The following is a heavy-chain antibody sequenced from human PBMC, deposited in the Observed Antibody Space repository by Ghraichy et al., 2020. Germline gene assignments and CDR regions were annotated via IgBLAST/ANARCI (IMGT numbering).Heavy chain of an antibody. D-gene: IGHD3-16*01. CDR1: GFTFSRYD. J-gene: IGHJ2*01. V-gene: IGHV3-13*01. CDR3: VRDGALAGAFAAGWYFSL. CDR2: IGVTSAT. Sequence: GGSLRLSCAASGFTFSRYDLHWVRQPTGKGLEWVSGIGVTSATFYPDSMRGRFTISRDNAKNSVYLQMDNLRDGDTAVYYCVRDGALAGAFAAGWYFSLWGRGTLVTVSS.